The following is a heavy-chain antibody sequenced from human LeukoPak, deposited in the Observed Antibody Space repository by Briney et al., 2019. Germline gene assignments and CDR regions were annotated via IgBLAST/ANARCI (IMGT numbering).Heavy chain of an antibody. D-gene: IGHD6-25*01. CDR3: AKVYRAKYSSVYFDY. Sequence: GGSLRLSCAASGFTFDDYAMHWVRQAPGKGLEWVSGISWNSGSIGYADSVKGRFTISRDNAKNSLYLQMNSLRAEDTALYYCAKVYRAKYSSVYFDYWGQGTLVNVSS. J-gene: IGHJ4*02. CDR1: GFTFDDYA. CDR2: ISWNSGSI. V-gene: IGHV3-9*01.